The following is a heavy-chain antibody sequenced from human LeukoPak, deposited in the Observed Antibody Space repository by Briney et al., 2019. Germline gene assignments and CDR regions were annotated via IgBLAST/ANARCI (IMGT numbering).Heavy chain of an antibody. CDR2: PYYSGTT. CDR1: AGSVPSYY. Sequence: ASVTLSFNCTVYAGSVPSYYWYWLRQPPGQGLMLIGYPYYSGTTGYNTSLKSRLTISVDTSKNQISRKISSVAAAATAVYYCTGAGRGNYFDSWYLDLWGRGALVTVS. J-gene: IGHJ2*01. CDR3: TGAGRGNYFDSWYLDL. D-gene: IGHD1-7*01. V-gene: IGHV4-59*02.